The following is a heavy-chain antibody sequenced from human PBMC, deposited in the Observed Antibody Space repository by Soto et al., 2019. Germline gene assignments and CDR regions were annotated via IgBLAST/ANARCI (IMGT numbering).Heavy chain of an antibody. D-gene: IGHD3-22*01. CDR2: IYPGDSDT. CDR3: AKSGYSSHGMDV. J-gene: IGHJ6*02. V-gene: IGHV5-51*01. Sequence: GESLKISCQSSGYRFTTSWIGWVRQMPGKGLEWMGTIYPGDSDTRYSPSFQGQVTISADKSMGTAYLQWGSLRASDTAIYYCAKSGYSSHGMDVWGQGTTVTVSS. CDR1: GYRFTTSW.